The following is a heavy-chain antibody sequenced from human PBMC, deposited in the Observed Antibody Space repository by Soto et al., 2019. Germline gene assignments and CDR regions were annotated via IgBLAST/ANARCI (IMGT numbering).Heavy chain of an antibody. J-gene: IGHJ4*02. CDR1: VGTLRRYP. CDR2: VIPNLGVT. V-gene: IGHV1-69*04. D-gene: IGHD2-15*01. Sequence: SSVTVSCNASVGTLRRYPFSWLRQAPGQGLEWMGRVIPNLGVTNYAKKFQGRFTIVVDTSTSTAYMELNSLRYEDTAVYYCARDKGYCSDTSCPDFDYWGQGTLVTVSS. CDR3: ARDKGYCSDTSCPDFDY.